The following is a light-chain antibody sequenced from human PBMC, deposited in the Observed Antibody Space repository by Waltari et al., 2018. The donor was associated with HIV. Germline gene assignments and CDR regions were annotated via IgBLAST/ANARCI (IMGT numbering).Light chain of an antibody. J-gene: IGKJ2*01. CDR1: QSIFYNSNNKNY. Sequence: DIVMTQSPDSLAVSLGARATINCKSSQSIFYNSNNKNYLAWYQQKPGQPPKLLIYWASTRESGVPDRFSGSGSGTYFTLTISSLQAEDVAVYYCQQYFTSPVTFGQGTKLEIK. CDR2: WAS. V-gene: IGKV4-1*01. CDR3: QQYFTSPVT.